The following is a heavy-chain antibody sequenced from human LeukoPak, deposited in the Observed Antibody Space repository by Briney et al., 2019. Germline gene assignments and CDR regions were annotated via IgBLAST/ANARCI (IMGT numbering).Heavy chain of an antibody. CDR2: ITWSGGTM. Sequence: GGSLRLSCAAFGLTFVDHAMPWVRKAPGKGLEWVSGITWSGGTMGYADSVKGRFTISRDNAKNSLYLQMNSLRAEDTAVYYCARDERQQLAIDYWGQGTLVTVSS. CDR1: GLTFVDHA. D-gene: IGHD6-6*01. V-gene: IGHV3-9*01. CDR3: ARDERQQLAIDY. J-gene: IGHJ4*02.